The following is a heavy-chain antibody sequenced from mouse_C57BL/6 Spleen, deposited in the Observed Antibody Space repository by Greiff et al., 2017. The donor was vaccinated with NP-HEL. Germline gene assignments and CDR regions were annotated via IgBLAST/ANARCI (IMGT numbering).Heavy chain of an antibody. Sequence: VQLQQSGPELVKPGASVKISCKASGYAFSSSWMNWVKQRPGKGLEWIGRIYPGDGDTNYNGKFKGKATLTADKSSSTAYMQLSSLTSEDSAVYFCASRDYYGSSSWYFDVWGTGTTVTVSS. CDR3: ASRDYYGSSSWYFDV. CDR2: IYPGDGDT. CDR1: GYAFSSSW. D-gene: IGHD1-1*01. J-gene: IGHJ1*03. V-gene: IGHV1-82*01.